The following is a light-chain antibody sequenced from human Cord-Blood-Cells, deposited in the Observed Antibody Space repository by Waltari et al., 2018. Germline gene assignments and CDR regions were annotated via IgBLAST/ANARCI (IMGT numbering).Light chain of an antibody. CDR3: MQALQTPT. J-gene: IGKJ1*01. Sequence: EIVLTQSPGTLSLSPGERATLSCRASQSVSSSYLAWYQQKPGQAPRLLIYGASSRATGIPDRFSGSGSGTDFTLKISRVEAEDVGVYYCMQALQTPTFGQGTKVEIK. V-gene: IGKV3-20*01. CDR2: GAS. CDR1: QSVSSSY.